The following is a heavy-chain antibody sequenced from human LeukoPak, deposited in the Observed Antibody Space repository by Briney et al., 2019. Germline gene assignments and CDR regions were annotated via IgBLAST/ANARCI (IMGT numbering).Heavy chain of an antibody. Sequence: QTGGSLRLSCAASGFTFNTYTMNWVRQAPGKGLEWVSYISGSSGIIDYADSVRGRFTISRDNAKNSLYLQMNSLRAEDTAVYYCARETGQWYYDSSGYSNFDYWGQGTLVTVSS. CDR2: ISGSSGII. CDR3: ARETGQWYYDSSGYSNFDY. J-gene: IGHJ4*02. CDR1: GFTFNTYT. V-gene: IGHV3-48*01. D-gene: IGHD3-22*01.